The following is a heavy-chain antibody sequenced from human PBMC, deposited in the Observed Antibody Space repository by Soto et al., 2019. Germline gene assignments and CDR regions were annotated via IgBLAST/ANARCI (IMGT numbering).Heavy chain of an antibody. CDR2: IWYDGSNK. J-gene: IGHJ6*02. V-gene: IGHV3-33*01. CDR3: ARDANPVDYGMDV. CDR1: GFTFSSYG. Sequence: GGSLRLSCAASGFTFSSYGMHWVRQAPGKGLEWVAVIWYDGSNKYYADSVKGRFTISRDNSKNTLYLQMNSLRAEDTAVYYCARDANPVDYGMDVWGQGTTVTVSS.